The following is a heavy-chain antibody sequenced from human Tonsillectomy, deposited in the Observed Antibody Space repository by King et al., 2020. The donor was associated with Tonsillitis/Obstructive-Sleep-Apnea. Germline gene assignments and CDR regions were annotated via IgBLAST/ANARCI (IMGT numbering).Heavy chain of an antibody. Sequence: VQLQESGPGLVKPSETLSLTCTVSGGSISSYYWSWLRQPPGKGLEWIGYTYYSGNTNYNPSLKSRVTISVDTSKNQFSLKLSSVTAADTAVYYCARVVVADASSGYYIGNAFDIWGQGTMVTVSS. V-gene: IGHV4-59*01. D-gene: IGHD3-22*01. J-gene: IGHJ3*02. CDR2: TYYSGNT. CDR3: ARVVVADASSGYYIGNAFDI. CDR1: GGSISSYY.